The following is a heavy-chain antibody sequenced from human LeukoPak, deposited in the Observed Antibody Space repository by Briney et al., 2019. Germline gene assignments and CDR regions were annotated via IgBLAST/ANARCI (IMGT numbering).Heavy chain of an antibody. V-gene: IGHV3-23*01. CDR1: GFTFSSYG. D-gene: IGHD6-13*01. CDR3: ARDLRIAAAGSSY. CDR2: ISGGGGVT. J-gene: IGHJ4*02. Sequence: GGSLRLSCAASGFTFSSYGMSWVRQAPGKGLEWVSAISGGGGVTYYADSVKGRFTISRDNFKNTLYLQMNSLRGEDTAVYYCARDLRIAAAGSSYWGQGTLVTVSS.